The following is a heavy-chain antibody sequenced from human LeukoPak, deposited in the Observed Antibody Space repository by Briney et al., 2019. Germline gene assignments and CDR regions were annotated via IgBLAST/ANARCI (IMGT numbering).Heavy chain of an antibody. D-gene: IGHD2-2*01. J-gene: IGHJ4*02. Sequence: GASVKVSCKASGGTFSSYAMSWVRQAPGQGLEWMGWISAYNGNTNYAQKLQGTVTMTTDTSTSTAYMELRSLRSDDTAVYYCARAYCSSTSCYSGAWYFDYWGQGTLVTVSS. V-gene: IGHV1-18*01. CDR1: GGTFSSYA. CDR3: ARAYCSSTSCYSGAWYFDY. CDR2: ISAYNGNT.